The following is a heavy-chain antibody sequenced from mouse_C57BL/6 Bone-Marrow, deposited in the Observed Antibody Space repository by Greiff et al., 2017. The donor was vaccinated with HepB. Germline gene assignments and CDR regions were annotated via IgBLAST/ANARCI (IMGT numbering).Heavy chain of an antibody. Sequence: EVQGVESGGGLVQPGGSMKLSCVASGFTFSNYWMNWVRQSPEKGLEWVAQIRLKSDNDDTHYAESVKGRFTITRDDSKSSVYLQMNNLRAEATGTYYCTSPYYGSSSYAMYDWGQGTSVTVSS. CDR2: IRLKSDNDDT. J-gene: IGHJ4*01. V-gene: IGHV6-3*01. D-gene: IGHD1-1*01. CDR1: GFTFSNYW. CDR3: TSPYYGSSSYAMYD.